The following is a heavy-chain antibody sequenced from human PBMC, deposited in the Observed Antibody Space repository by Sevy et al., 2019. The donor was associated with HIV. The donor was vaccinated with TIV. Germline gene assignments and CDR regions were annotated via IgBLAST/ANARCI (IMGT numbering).Heavy chain of an antibody. Sequence: GGSLRLSCAASGFTFSSYSMNWVRQPPGKGLEWVSSISSSSSYIYNADSVKGRFTISRDNAKNSLYLQMNSLRAEDTAVYYCARVFYGDSPYFDYWGQGTLVTVSS. CDR1: GFTFSSYS. D-gene: IGHD4-17*01. V-gene: IGHV3-21*01. CDR2: ISSSSSYI. J-gene: IGHJ4*02. CDR3: ARVFYGDSPYFDY.